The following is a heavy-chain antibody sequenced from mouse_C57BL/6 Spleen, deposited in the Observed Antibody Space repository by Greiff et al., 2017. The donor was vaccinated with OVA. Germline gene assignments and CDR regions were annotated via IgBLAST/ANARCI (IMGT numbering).Heavy chain of an antibody. CDR2: IDPEDGDT. Sequence: VQLQQSGAELVRPGASVKLSCTASGFNIKDYYMHWVKQRPEQGLEWIGRIDPEDGDTEYAPKFQGKATMTADTSSNTAYLQLSSLTSEDTAVYYCTRYYYGSSYPYYAMDYWGQGTSVTVSS. D-gene: IGHD1-1*01. CDR3: TRYYYGSSYPYYAMDY. CDR1: GFNIKDYY. J-gene: IGHJ4*01. V-gene: IGHV14-1*01.